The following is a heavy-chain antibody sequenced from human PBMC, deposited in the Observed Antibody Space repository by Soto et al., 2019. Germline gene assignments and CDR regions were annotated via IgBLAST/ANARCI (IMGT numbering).Heavy chain of an antibody. J-gene: IGHJ4*02. CDR1: GFTLSSYV. V-gene: IGHV3-30-3*01. CDR2: ISYDESNK. Sequence: PGGSLRLSCAASGFTLSSYVMHWVRQAPGKGLEWVAVISYDESNKSYADSVKGRFTISRDNSKNTLYLQMNSLRAEDTAVYYCAREVSGYCSGGSCHYFDYWGQGTLVTVSS. D-gene: IGHD2-15*01. CDR3: AREVSGYCSGGSCHYFDY.